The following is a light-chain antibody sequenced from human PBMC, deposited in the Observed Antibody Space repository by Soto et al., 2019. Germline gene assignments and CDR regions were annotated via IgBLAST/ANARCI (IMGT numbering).Light chain of an antibody. J-gene: IGLJ1*01. CDR3: SSYTNINTRACV. V-gene: IGLV2-14*01. CDR1: SGDIGSYNR. Sequence: QSARTHPASVSGSPRQSITISCTGTSGDIGSYNRVSWYQQHPGKAPKLIIYEVTDRPSGVSNRFSGSKSGNTASLTISGLRAEDEAEYYCSSYTNINTRACVFGTGTKVTVL. CDR2: EVT.